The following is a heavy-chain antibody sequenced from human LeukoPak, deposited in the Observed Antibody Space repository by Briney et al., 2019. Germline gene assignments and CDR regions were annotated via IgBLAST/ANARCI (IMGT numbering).Heavy chain of an antibody. CDR1: GGSFSGYY. CDR3: ARHSVDGYNFLGDYGMDV. CDR2: INHSGST. J-gene: IGHJ6*02. D-gene: IGHD5-12*01. Sequence: PSETLSLTCAVYGGSFSGYYWSWIRQPPGKGLEWIGEINHSGSTNYNPSLKSRVTISVDTSKNQFSLKLSSVTAADTAVYYCARHSVDGYNFLGDYGMDVWGQGTTVTVSS. V-gene: IGHV4-34*01.